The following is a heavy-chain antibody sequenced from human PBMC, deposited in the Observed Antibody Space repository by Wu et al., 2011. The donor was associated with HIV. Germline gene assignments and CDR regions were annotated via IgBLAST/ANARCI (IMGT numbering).Heavy chain of an antibody. V-gene: IGHV1-2*02. CDR1: GYTFTNYY. CDR2: INPNTGGT. J-gene: IGHJ5*02. CDR3: AREAPYPA. D-gene: IGHD2-21*01. Sequence: QVXLVQSGLRWRAWASVKVSCKASGYTFTNYYIHWVRQAPGQALEWVGWINPNTGGTDYAQKFQGRVTMTRDTSISTAYMELSRLTSDDTAVYYCAREAPYPAWGQGTLVTVSS.